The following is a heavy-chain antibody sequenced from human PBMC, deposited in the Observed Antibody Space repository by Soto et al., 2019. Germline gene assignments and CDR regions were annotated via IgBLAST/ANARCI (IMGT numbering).Heavy chain of an antibody. CDR2: FISASGSV. J-gene: IGHJ1*01. D-gene: IGHD5-18*01. Sequence: QVQVVQSGAEVKKPGSSVKISCKASGRIFSSFPTSWVRQVPGQGGEWVGGFISASGSVTYAPKFQGRVTMTAVNSAGIGYMQLTSLTSEDTAIYYCARVGSRDAYNYVLDQWGPGTMVTVSS. CDR1: GRIFSSFP. CDR3: ARVGSRDAYNYVLDQ. V-gene: IGHV1-69*06.